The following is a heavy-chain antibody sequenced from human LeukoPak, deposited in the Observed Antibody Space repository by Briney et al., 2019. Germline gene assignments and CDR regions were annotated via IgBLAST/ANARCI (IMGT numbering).Heavy chain of an antibody. J-gene: IGHJ6*03. CDR3: ARDSMVRGFIIYYYHMDV. D-gene: IGHD3-10*01. CDR2: IIPIFGTA. Sequence: SVKVSCKTSGGTFTGYAISWVRQAPGQGLEWVGGIIPIFGTANYAQKFQGRVTITADESTSTAYMELSSPRSEDTAVYYCARDSMVRGFIIYYYHMDVWGKGTTVTVSS. V-gene: IGHV1-69*13. CDR1: GGTFTGYA.